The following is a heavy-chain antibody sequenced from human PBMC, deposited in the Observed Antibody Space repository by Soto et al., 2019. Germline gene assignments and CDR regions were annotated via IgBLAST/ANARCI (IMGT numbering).Heavy chain of an antibody. CDR3: ASPILTTVTTRGLDYYYYGMDV. V-gene: IGHV1-46*01. CDR1: GYTFTSYY. D-gene: IGHD4-17*01. CDR2: INPSGGST. Sequence: ASVKVSCKASGYTFTSYYMHWVRQAPGQGLEWMGIINPSGGSTSYAQKFQGRVTMTRDTSTSTVYMEPSSLRSEDTAVYYCASPILTTVTTRGLDYYYYGMDVWGQGTTVTVSS. J-gene: IGHJ6*02.